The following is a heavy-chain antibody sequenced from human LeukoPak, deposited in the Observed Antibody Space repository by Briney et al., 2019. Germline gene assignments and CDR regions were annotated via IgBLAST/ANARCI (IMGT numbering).Heavy chain of an antibody. CDR1: GFTFSSYS. V-gene: IGHV3-48*01. Sequence: PGGSLRLSCAASGFTFSSYSMNWVRQAPGKGLEWVSYISSSSSTIYYADSVKGRFTISRDNAKNSLYLQMNSLRAEDTAVYYCASSPSSGSGSYYDYYYYGMDVWGQGTTVTVSS. D-gene: IGHD3-10*01. CDR2: ISSSSSTI. J-gene: IGHJ6*02. CDR3: ASSPSSGSGSYYDYYYYGMDV.